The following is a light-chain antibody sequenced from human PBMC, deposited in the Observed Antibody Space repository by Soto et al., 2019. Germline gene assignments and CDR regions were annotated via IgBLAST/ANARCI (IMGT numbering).Light chain of an antibody. CDR1: QGISNF. V-gene: IGKV1-9*01. J-gene: IGKJ4*01. CDR2: AAS. CDR3: QQLESYPST. Sequence: IQLTQSPSSLSASVGDRVTITCXASQGISNFLAWYKQKPGKAPKLLIYAASTLQSGVPSRFSGSGSGTDFTLTISSLQPEDFATYYCQQLESYPSTFGGGTKVDIK.